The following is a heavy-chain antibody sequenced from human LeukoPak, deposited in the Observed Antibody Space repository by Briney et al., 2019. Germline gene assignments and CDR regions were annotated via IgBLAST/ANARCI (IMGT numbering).Heavy chain of an antibody. CDR2: INPNSGGT. V-gene: IGHV1-2*02. D-gene: IGHD2-21*02. Sequence: ASVKVSCKASGYTFTGYYMHWVRQAPGQGLEWMGWINPNSGGTNYAQKFQGRVTMTRDMSTSTVYMELSSLRSEDTAVYYCAREGLAYCGGDCYSDAFDIWGQGTMVTVSS. CDR1: GYTFTGYY. CDR3: AREGLAYCGGDCYSDAFDI. J-gene: IGHJ3*02.